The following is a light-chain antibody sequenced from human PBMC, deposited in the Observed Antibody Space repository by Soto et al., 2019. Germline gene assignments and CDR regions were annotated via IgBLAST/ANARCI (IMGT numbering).Light chain of an antibody. V-gene: IGKV3-15*01. CDR2: GAS. CDR3: QQFHNWPRT. J-gene: IGKJ1*01. Sequence: EIVMTQSPATMSVSPGERATLSCRASQSMGSNVAWYQQKPGQAPRLLIDGASTRAAGIPARLSGSGSGTEFTLTITSLQSEDFAVYYCQQFHNWPRTFGQGTKVDI. CDR1: QSMGSN.